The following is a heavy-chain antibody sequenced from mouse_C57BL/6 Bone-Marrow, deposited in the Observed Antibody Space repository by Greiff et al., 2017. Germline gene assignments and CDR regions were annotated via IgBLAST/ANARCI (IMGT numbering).Heavy chain of an antibody. CDR3: ARSPYWYFDV. CDR1: GYTFTSYT. Sequence: QVQLKESGAELARPGASVKMSCKASGYTFTSYTMHWVKQRPGQGLEWIGYINPSSGYTKYNQKFKDKATLTADKSSSTAYMQRSSLTSEDSAVYYCARSPYWYFDVWGTGTTVTVSS. V-gene: IGHV1-4*01. CDR2: INPSSGYT. J-gene: IGHJ1*03.